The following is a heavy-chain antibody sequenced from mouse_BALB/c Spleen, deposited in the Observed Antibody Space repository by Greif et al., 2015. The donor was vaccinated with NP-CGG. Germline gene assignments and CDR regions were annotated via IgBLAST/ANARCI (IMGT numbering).Heavy chain of an antibody. Sequence: VQLQQSGAELVKPGASVKLSCKASGYTFTGYYMYWVKQRPGQGLEWIGGINPSNGGTNFNEKFKSKATLTVDKSSSTAYMQLSSLTSEDSAVYYCTRWGWDAMDYWGQGTSVTVSS. V-gene: IGHV1S81*02. J-gene: IGHJ4*01. D-gene: IGHD4-1*01. CDR3: TRWGWDAMDY. CDR2: INPSNGGT. CDR1: GYTFTGYY.